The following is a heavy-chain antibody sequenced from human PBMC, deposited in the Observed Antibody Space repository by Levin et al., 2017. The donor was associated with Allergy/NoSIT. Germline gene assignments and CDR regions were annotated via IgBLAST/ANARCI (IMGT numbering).Heavy chain of an antibody. J-gene: IGHJ4*02. CDR1: GYTFSSYH. Sequence: ASVKVSCKASGYTFSSYHMHWVRQAPEQGLEWMGIINPSGGSTSYAQKFQGRVTMTRDTSTSTVYMELSSLRSEDTAVYYCARDAPYCSGGSCYPGSWGQGTLDTVSS. CDR3: ARDAPYCSGGSCYPGS. CDR2: INPSGGST. D-gene: IGHD2-15*01. V-gene: IGHV1-46*01.